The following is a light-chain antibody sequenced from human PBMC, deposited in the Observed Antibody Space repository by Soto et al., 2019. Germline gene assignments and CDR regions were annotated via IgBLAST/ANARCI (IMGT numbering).Light chain of an antibody. CDR1: QTISNW. V-gene: IGKV1-5*01. Sequence: DIQMTQSPSTLSASVGDRVTITCRASQTISNWLAWYKQKPGKAPKLLIYDAYRLEGGVPSRFSGSGSGTKFTLTLSSLQPDDFATYYCQQYYSYWTFGQGTKVE. CDR3: QQYYSYWT. CDR2: DAY. J-gene: IGKJ1*01.